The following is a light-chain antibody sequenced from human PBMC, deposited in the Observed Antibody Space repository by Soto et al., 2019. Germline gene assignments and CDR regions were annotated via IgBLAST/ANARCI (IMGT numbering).Light chain of an antibody. CDR1: QSLNRD. Sequence: IVMTQSPATLSMSPGERATLSCRASQSLNRDLAWYQQKPGQAPRLLIYGASRRATGIPDRFSGAGSGTDFTLTISRLEPEDFALYYCQQYDSLPITFGQGTRLEIK. J-gene: IGKJ5*01. CDR2: GAS. V-gene: IGKV3-20*01. CDR3: QQYDSLPIT.